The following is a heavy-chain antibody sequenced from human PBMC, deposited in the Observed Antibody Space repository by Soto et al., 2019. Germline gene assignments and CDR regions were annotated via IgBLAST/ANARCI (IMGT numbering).Heavy chain of an antibody. Sequence: GESLKISCKGSGYSFTSYWIGWVRQMPGKGLEWMGIIYPGDSDTRYSPSFQGQVTISADKSISTAYLQWSSLKASDTAMYYCARSDAFEPYAPNWFDPWGQGTLVTVSS. CDR2: IYPGDSDT. V-gene: IGHV5-51*01. CDR3: ARSDAFEPYAPNWFDP. J-gene: IGHJ5*02. CDR1: GYSFTSYW. D-gene: IGHD2-2*01.